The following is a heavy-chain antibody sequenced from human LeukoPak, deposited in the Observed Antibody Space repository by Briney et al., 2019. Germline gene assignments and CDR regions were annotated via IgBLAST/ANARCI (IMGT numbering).Heavy chain of an antibody. CDR2: IYYSGST. Sequence: SETLSLTCTVSGGSISSYYWSWIRQPPGKGLEWIGYIYYSGSTNYNPSFKSRVTISVDTSKNQFSLKLSSVTAADTAVYYCARAGGYSYAAVYNWFDPWGQGTLVTVSS. V-gene: IGHV4-59*01. D-gene: IGHD5-18*01. J-gene: IGHJ5*02. CDR1: GGSISSYY. CDR3: ARAGGYSYAAVYNWFDP.